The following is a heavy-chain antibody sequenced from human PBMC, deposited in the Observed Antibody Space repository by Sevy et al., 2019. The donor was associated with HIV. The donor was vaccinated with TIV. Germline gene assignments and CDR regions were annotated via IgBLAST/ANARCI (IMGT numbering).Heavy chain of an antibody. CDR1: GDSISSYY. V-gene: IGHV4-59*01. CDR2: IYYSGST. D-gene: IGHD3-16*01. CDR3: ARGGATAGDDY. Sequence: SETLSLTCTVSGDSISSYYWSWIRQPPGKGLEWIGYIYYSGSTNYNPSLKSRVTISVDTSKNQFSLKLSSVTAADTAVYYCARGGATAGDDYWGQGTLVTVSS. J-gene: IGHJ4*02.